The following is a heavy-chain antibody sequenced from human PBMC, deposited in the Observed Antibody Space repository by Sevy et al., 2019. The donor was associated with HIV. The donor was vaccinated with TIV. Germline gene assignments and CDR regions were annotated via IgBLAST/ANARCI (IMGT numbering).Heavy chain of an antibody. Sequence: GPAKVSCKASGYTFTGYYMHWVRQAPGQGLEWMGWINPNSGGTNYAQKFQGRVTMTRDTSISTAYMELSRLRSDDTAVYYCARVGGCSSTSCYWYFDLWGRGTLVTVSS. V-gene: IGHV1-2*02. CDR1: GYTFTGYY. CDR3: ARVGGCSSTSCYWYFDL. J-gene: IGHJ2*01. D-gene: IGHD2-2*01. CDR2: INPNSGGT.